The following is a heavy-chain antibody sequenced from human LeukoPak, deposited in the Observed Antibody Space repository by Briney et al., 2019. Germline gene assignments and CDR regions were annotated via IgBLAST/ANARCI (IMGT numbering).Heavy chain of an antibody. D-gene: IGHD3-3*01. CDR2: ISGSGGST. J-gene: IGHJ4*02. V-gene: IGHV3-23*01. CDR3: AKDSHYDFWSGYYTADC. CDR1: GFTFSSYA. Sequence: PGGSLRLSCAASGFTFSSYAMSWVRQAPGKGLEWVSAISGSGGSTYYADSVKGRFTISRDNSKNTLYLQMNSLRAEDTAVYYCAKDSHYDFWSGYYTADCWGQGTLVTVSS.